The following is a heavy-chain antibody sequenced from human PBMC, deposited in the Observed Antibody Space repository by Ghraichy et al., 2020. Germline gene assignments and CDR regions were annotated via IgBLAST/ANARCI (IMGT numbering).Heavy chain of an antibody. D-gene: IGHD6-13*01. V-gene: IGHV3-7*01. CDR2: IKQDGSEK. J-gene: IGHJ6*02. CDR3: ARDRFIAAAPYYYYYGMDV. Sequence: GESLNISCAASGFTFSSYWMSWVRQAPGKGLEWVANIKQDGSEKYYVDSVKGRFTISRDNAKNSLYLQMNSLRAEDTAVYYCARDRFIAAAPYYYYYGMDVWGQGTTVTVSS. CDR1: GFTFSSYW.